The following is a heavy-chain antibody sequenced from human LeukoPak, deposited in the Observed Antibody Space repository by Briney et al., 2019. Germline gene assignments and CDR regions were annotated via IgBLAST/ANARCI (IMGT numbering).Heavy chain of an antibody. CDR1: GFTFSSYW. CDR2: IKLDGSER. D-gene: IGHD6-13*01. Sequence: GGSLRLSCAASGFTFSSYWMNWVRQAPGKGLEWVANIKLDGSERNYVDSVKGRFTISRDNAKNSLYLQMNSLRAEDTAVYYCTREGGMAYWGQGTLVTVSS. CDR3: TREGGMAY. V-gene: IGHV3-7*01. J-gene: IGHJ4*02.